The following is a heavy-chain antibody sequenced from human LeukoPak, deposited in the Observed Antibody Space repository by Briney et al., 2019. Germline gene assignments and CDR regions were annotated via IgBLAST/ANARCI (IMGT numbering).Heavy chain of an antibody. CDR1: GGSISSYY. CDR2: IYYSGST. D-gene: IGHD6-13*01. J-gene: IGHJ4*02. Sequence: SETLSLTCTVSGGSISSYYWSWIRQPPGKGLEWIGYIYYSGSTNYNPSLKSRVTISVDTSKNQFSLKLSSVTAADTAVYYCARESSSSWNWEDYWGQGTLVTVSS. V-gene: IGHV4-59*01. CDR3: ARESSSSWNWEDY.